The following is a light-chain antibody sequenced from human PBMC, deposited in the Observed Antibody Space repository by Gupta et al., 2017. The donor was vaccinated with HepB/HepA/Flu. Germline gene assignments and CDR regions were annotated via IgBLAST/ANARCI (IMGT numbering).Light chain of an antibody. J-gene: IGKJ5*01. Sequence: EFVLTQSPDTPSLSPGERATLSCRASQSVNDYLAWYQQKPGQAPRLLIYGASSRATGIPDRFSGSGSGTDFTLTISRLEPEDFAVYYCQQYGSSPVTFGQGTRLEI. CDR2: GAS. V-gene: IGKV3-20*01. CDR1: QSVNDY. CDR3: QQYGSSPVT.